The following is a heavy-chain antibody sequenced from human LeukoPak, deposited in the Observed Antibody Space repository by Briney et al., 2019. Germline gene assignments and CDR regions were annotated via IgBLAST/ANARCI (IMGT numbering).Heavy chain of an antibody. CDR3: ARTLTVAGGKYFQH. V-gene: IGHV7-4-1*02. CDR1: GYTFTNYA. Sequence: ASVKVSCKASGYTFTNYAINWVRQAPGQGLEWMGWINTNTGNPTYVQGFTGRFVFSLGTSVSTAYLQISSLKAEDTAVYYCARTLTVAGGKYFQHWGQGTLVTVSS. J-gene: IGHJ1*01. D-gene: IGHD6-13*01. CDR2: INTNTGNP.